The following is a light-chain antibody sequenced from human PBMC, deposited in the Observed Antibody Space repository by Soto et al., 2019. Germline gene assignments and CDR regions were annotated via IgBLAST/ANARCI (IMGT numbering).Light chain of an antibody. Sequence: VLTQSPGTLSLSPGESATLSCRVSQSISTNYLAWYQQKPGQAPRLLIYAASSRLTGIPDRFSGSGSGTDFTLTISRLEPEDFAVYYCQQYGRTFGQGTRLEIK. V-gene: IGKV3-20*01. CDR1: QSISTNY. CDR3: QQYGRT. J-gene: IGKJ5*01. CDR2: AAS.